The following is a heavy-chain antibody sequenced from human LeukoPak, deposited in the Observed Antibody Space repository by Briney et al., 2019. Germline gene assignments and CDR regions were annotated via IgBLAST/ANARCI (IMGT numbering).Heavy chain of an antibody. CDR3: ARGVGEWELGYYYMDV. D-gene: IGHD1-26*01. Sequence: GASVKVSCKASGYTFTSYDINWVRQATGQGLEWMGWMNPNSGNTGYAQKLQGRVTITRNTSISTAYMELSSLRSEDTAVYYCARGVGEWELGYYYMDVWGKGTTVTVSS. V-gene: IGHV1-8*03. CDR1: GYTFTSYD. CDR2: MNPNSGNT. J-gene: IGHJ6*03.